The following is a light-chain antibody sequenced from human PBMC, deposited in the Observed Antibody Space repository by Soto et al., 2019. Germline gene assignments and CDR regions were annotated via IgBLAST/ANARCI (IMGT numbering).Light chain of an antibody. CDR1: SSDVGAYNY. J-gene: IGLJ1*01. Sequence: QSVLTQPASVSGSPGQSMAISCTRTSSDVGAYNYVSWYQQPPGKAPKLMIYDVSNRPSGVSDRFSGSKSGNTASLTISGLQTEDEADYYCKSYTTTSTYVFGTGTKVTVL. CDR2: DVS. CDR3: KSYTTTSTYV. V-gene: IGLV2-14*01.